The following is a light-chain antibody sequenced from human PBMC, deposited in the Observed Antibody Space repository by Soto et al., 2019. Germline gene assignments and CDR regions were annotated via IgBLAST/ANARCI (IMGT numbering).Light chain of an antibody. CDR1: SSDVGGYNY. Sequence: QSALTQPASVSGSPGQSITISCTGTSSDVGGYNYVSWYQQHPGKATKLMIYEVSNRPPGVSNRFSGSKSGNTASLTISGLQAEDEADYYCSSYTSSSTLVFGTGTKVTVL. V-gene: IGLV2-14*01. CDR3: SSYTSSSTLV. J-gene: IGLJ1*01. CDR2: EVS.